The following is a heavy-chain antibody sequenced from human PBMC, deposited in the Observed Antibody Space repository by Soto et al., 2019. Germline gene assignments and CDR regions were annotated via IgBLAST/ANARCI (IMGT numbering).Heavy chain of an antibody. CDR2: INPSGTYA. CDR3: ARVAFRNWFDP. Sequence: ASVKVSCKASGDTFTSHWMHWVRQAPGQGLEWMAVINPSGTYATYAQKLQGRVTMTTDTSTSTAYMELRSLRSDDTAEYYCARVAFRNWFDPWGQGTLVTVSS. CDR1: GDTFTSHW. D-gene: IGHD2-21*01. V-gene: IGHV1-46*01. J-gene: IGHJ5*02.